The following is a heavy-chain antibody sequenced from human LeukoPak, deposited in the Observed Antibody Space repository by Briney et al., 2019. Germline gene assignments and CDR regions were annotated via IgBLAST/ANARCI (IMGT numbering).Heavy chain of an antibody. D-gene: IGHD6-19*01. V-gene: IGHV3-30*18. CDR2: ISYDGSNK. J-gene: IGHJ5*02. CDR1: GFTFSNYG. Sequence: TGGSLRLSCAASGFTFSNYGMHWVRQAPGKGLEWVAIISYDGSNKYYADSVKGRFTISRDNSKNTLYLQMNSLRAEDTAVYYCAKDTYSSGWYDDWGQGTLVTVSS. CDR3: AKDTYSSGWYDD.